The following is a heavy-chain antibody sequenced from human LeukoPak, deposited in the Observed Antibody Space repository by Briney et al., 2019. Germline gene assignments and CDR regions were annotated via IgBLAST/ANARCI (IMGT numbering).Heavy chain of an antibody. J-gene: IGHJ4*02. V-gene: IGHV1-18*01. CDR1: GYTFTNYG. CDR3: ARARLITHYYDSRGYYGYFDY. Sequence: ASVKVSCKASGYTFTNYGISWVRQAPGQGLEWMGWISAYSGNTNYAQKLQGRVSMTTDTSTNTAYMELRSLRSDDTAVYYCARARLITHYYDSRGYYGYFDYWGQGTLVTVSS. CDR2: ISAYSGNT. D-gene: IGHD3-22*01.